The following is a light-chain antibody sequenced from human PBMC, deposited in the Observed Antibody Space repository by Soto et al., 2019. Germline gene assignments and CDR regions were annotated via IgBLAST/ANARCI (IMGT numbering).Light chain of an antibody. CDR2: GAS. CDR1: QSVSSS. V-gene: IGKV3-20*01. CDR3: QHYGSSRT. Sequence: ETVMTQSPATLSVSPGERVTLSCRASQSVSSSLAWYQQKPGRAPRLLLYGASSRATGIPDRFSGSGSGPDFTLTISRLEPEDFAVYFCQHYGSSRTFGQGTKVDIK. J-gene: IGKJ1*01.